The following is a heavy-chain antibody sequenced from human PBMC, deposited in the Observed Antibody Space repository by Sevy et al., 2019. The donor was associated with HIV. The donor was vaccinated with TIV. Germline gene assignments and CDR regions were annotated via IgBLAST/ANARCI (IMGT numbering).Heavy chain of an antibody. Sequence: GGSLRLSCAASGFTFSSYAMSWVRQAPGKGLEWVSAISGSGGSTYYADSVKGRFTISRDNSKNTLYLQMNSLRAEDTDVYYCATNPKWQSLVHFDYWGQGTLVTVSS. CDR1: GFTFSSYA. CDR3: ATNPKWQSLVHFDY. J-gene: IGHJ4*02. D-gene: IGHD6-19*01. CDR2: ISGSGGST. V-gene: IGHV3-23*01.